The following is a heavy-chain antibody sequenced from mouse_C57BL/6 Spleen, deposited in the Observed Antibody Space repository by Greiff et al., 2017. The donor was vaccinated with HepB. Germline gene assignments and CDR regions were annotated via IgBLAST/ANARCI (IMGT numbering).Heavy chain of an antibody. CDR3: AREDSLYFDY. J-gene: IGHJ2*01. D-gene: IGHD6-1*01. V-gene: IGHV3-6*01. CDR2: ISYDGSN. CDR1: GYSITSGYY. Sequence: EVQLQQSGPGLVKPSQSLSLTCSVPGYSITSGYYWNWIRQFPGNKLEWMGYISYDGSNNYNPSLKNRISITRDTSKNQFFLKLNSVTTEDTATYYCAREDSLYFDYWGQGTTLTVSS.